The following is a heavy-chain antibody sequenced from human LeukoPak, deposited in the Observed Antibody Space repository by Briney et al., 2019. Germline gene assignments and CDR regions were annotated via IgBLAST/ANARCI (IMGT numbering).Heavy chain of an antibody. Sequence: GGSLRLSCAASGFTFSSYAMSWVRQAPGKGLEWVSAISGSGGSTYYADSVKGRFTISRDNSKNTLYLQMNSLRAEDTAVYHCAKEGDLYCSGGSCYLAAFDIWGQGTMVTVSS. V-gene: IGHV3-23*01. CDR2: ISGSGGST. J-gene: IGHJ3*02. D-gene: IGHD2-15*01. CDR3: AKEGDLYCSGGSCYLAAFDI. CDR1: GFTFSSYA.